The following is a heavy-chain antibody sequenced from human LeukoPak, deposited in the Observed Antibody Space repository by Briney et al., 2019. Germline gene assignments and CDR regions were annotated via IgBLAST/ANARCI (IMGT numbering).Heavy chain of an antibody. V-gene: IGHV4-59*01. CDR1: GFTFSSYA. J-gene: IGHJ6*02. CDR3: ASTYCSSTSCRYGSHDYYYYYGMDV. D-gene: IGHD2-2*01. CDR2: IFDSGGT. Sequence: PGGPLRLSCAASGFTFSSYAMSWVRQPPGKGLEWIAYIFDSGGTNYTPSLKSRVTISVDTSKNQFSLKLSSVTAADTAVYYCASTYCSSTSCRYGSHDYYYYYGMDVWGQGTTVTVPS.